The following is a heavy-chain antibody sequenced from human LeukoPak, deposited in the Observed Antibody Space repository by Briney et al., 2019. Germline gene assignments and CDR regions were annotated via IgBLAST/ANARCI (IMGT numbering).Heavy chain of an antibody. CDR1: GFTFSSYG. D-gene: IGHD5-18*01. Sequence: GGSLRLSCAASGFTFSSYGMHWVRQAPGKGLEWVAVISFDGHNQYYVDSVKGRFTISRDNSKNTLYLQMNSLRAEDTGVYYCARDGYVDTSMVSTFLDYWGQGALVTVSS. CDR2: ISFDGHNQ. J-gene: IGHJ4*02. V-gene: IGHV3-30*03. CDR3: ARDGYVDTSMVSTFLDY.